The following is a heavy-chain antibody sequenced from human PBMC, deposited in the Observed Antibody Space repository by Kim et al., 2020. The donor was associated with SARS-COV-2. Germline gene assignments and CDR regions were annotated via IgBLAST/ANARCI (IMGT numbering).Heavy chain of an antibody. CDR2: MYYSGST. D-gene: IGHD4-17*01. Sequence: SETLSLTCTVSGGSVSSCPYYWNWLRQPPGKGLEWIGYMYYSGSTNYNPSLRSRVTISIDTSKNQFSLKLSSVTAADTAVYYCARISGDYDRWFDPWGQGTLVTVSS. J-gene: IGHJ5*02. CDR3: ARISGDYDRWFDP. CDR1: GGSVSSCPYY. V-gene: IGHV4-61*01.